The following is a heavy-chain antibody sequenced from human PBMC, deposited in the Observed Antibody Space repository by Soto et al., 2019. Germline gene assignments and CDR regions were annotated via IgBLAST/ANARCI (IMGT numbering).Heavy chain of an antibody. J-gene: IGHJ3*02. CDR2: IYYSGGT. CDR1: GGSISSSSYY. Sequence: QLQLQESGPGLVKPSETLSLTCTVSGGSISSSSYYWGWIRQPPGKGLAWIGRIYYSGGTYYNPSLKSRFTIYVDTSKNHFSLKLSSVTAADTAVYYCASIHYYYDSSGYLTDAFDIGGQGTMVTVSS. CDR3: ASIHYYYDSSGYLTDAFDI. V-gene: IGHV4-39*01. D-gene: IGHD3-22*01.